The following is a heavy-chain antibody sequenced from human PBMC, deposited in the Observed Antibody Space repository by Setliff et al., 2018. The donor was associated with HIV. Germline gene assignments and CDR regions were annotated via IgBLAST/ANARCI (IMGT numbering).Heavy chain of an antibody. Sequence: GGSLRLSCAASGFTFSSYSFHWVRQAPGKGLEWVTVISHDGNNKFYADSVKGRFTISRDNSKDTVSLEMTSLTSEDTAMYYCARDRVEAERGAFDIWGQGTMVTVSS. V-gene: IGHV3-30*01. CDR3: ARDRVEAERGAFDI. CDR2: ISHDGNNK. CDR1: GFTFSSYS. D-gene: IGHD1-26*01. J-gene: IGHJ3*02.